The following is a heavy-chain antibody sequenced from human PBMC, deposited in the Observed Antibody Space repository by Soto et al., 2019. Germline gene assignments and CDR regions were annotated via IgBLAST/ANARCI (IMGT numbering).Heavy chain of an antibody. J-gene: IGHJ5*02. CDR1: WGSSRPHF. CDR2: IYCGGTT. D-gene: IGHD3-10*01. CDR3: ARLGAHYPSLDP. Sequence: SVIQCVTWSVAWGSSRPHFGTRILQPTGKGLEWIGYIYCGGTTSSNPSLMSRVTISLETSKSQISLRLSSVTAAVTSFYYCARLGAHYPSLDPWGPGTLVTVSS. V-gene: IGHV4-59*08.